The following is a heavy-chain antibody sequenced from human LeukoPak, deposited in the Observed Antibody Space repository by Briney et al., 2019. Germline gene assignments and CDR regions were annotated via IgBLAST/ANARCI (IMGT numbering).Heavy chain of an antibody. J-gene: IGHJ4*02. V-gene: IGHV3-53*04. CDR2: SYSGGST. CDR3: ASTKDDSSGYYRPFDY. D-gene: IGHD3-22*01. Sequence: GGSLRLSCAASGFTVSSNYMSWVRQAPGKGLEWVSVSYSGGSTYYADSVKGRFTISRHNSKNTLYLQMNSLRAEDTAVYYCASTKDDSSGYYRPFDYWGQGTLVTVSS. CDR1: GFTVSSNY.